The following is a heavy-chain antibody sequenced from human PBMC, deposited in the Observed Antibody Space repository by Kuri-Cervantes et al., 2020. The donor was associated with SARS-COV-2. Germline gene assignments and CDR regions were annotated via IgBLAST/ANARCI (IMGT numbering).Heavy chain of an antibody. CDR3: ATPAGGYDYSNYAY. J-gene: IGHJ4*02. CDR1: GGTFSSYA. Sequence: SVKVSCKASGGTFSSYAISWVRQAPGQGLEWMGGIIPIFGTANYAQKFQGRVTITADESTSTAYMELSSLRSEDTAVYYCATPAGGYDYSNYAYWGQGTLVTVSS. V-gene: IGHV1-69*13. CDR2: IIPIFGTA. D-gene: IGHD4-11*01.